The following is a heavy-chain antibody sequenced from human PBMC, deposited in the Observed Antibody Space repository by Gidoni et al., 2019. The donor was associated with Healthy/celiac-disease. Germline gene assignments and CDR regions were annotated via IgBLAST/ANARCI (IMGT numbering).Heavy chain of an antibody. CDR1: GGSFSGYY. CDR3: ARGMRYCSGGSCGRWFDP. Sequence: QVQLQRWGAGLLEPAETLSLTCAVYGGSFSGYYWIWIRQHPGKGLELIGEIKHSGGTNYNPSLKSRVTISVDTSKNQFSLKLSSVTAADTAVYYCARGMRYCSGGSCGRWFDPWGQGTLVTVSS. CDR2: IKHSGGT. D-gene: IGHD2-15*01. V-gene: IGHV4-34*01. J-gene: IGHJ5*02.